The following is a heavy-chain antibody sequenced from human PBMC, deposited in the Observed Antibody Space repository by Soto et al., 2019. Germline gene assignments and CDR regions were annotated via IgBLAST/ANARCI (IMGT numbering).Heavy chain of an antibody. CDR1: GYTFTTYA. CDR2: INAGNGNT. J-gene: IGHJ2*01. CDR3: ARAPSWCYFDL. Sequence: VQLVQSGAEEKKPGASVKVSCKASGYTFTTYAMHWVRQAPGQRLEWMGWINAGNGNTKYSQKFQGRVTITRDTSADTAYMDLSSLRSEDTAVYYCARAPSWCYFDLWCRGTLVSVSS. V-gene: IGHV1-3*05. D-gene: IGHD2-8*01.